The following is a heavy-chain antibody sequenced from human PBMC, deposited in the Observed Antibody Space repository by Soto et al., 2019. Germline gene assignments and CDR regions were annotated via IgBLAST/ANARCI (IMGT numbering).Heavy chain of an antibody. D-gene: IGHD3-3*01. J-gene: IGHJ4*02. Sequence: EGQLVESGGGLVQAGGSLRLTCEGFRLTFSTYWMTWVRQAPGKGLEWVASIKEDGSVKNYAASVKGRFTVSRDNVKRAMFLQMTAVRVDDTAVYFCARDVSSEYASILDVWGREARVTVSS. CDR1: RLTFSTYW. V-gene: IGHV3-7*03. CDR3: ARDVSSEYASILDV. CDR2: IKEDGSVK.